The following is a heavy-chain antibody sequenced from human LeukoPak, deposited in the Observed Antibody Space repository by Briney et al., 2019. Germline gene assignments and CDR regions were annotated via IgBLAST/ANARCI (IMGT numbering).Heavy chain of an antibody. Sequence: ASVKVSCKASGGTFSSYAISWVRQAPGQGLKWMGRIIPILGIANYAQKFQGRVTITADKSTSTAYMELSSLRSEDTAVYYCASSYDYGDYFNYYFDYWGQGTLVTVSS. V-gene: IGHV1-69*04. CDR1: GGTFSSYA. D-gene: IGHD4-17*01. J-gene: IGHJ4*02. CDR2: IIPILGIA. CDR3: ASSYDYGDYFNYYFDY.